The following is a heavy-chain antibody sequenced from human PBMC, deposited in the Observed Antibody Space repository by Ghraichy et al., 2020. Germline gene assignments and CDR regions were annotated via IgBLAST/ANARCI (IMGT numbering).Heavy chain of an antibody. J-gene: IGHJ4*02. CDR2: IKSIVNGGTT. V-gene: IGHV3-15*01. Sequence: GGSLRLSCTASGFTFSNAWMNWVRQAPGKGLEWVGRIKSIVNGGTTEYSAAVKGRFTISRDDSKNPVFLQMNSLKTDDTAVYYCATGGYYFDYWARGTLVTVSS. CDR3: ATGGYYFDY. D-gene: IGHD6-13*01. CDR1: GFTFSNAW.